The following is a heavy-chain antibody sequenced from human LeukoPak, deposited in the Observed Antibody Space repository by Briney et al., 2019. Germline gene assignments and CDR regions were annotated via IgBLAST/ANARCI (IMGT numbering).Heavy chain of an antibody. D-gene: IGHD6-19*01. V-gene: IGHV3-7*01. J-gene: IGHJ4*02. Sequence: GGSLRLSCAASGFTFSGYRMNWVRQAPGKGLEWVAYIKQDGSEKYYVDSVKGRFTISRDNAKNSLYLQMNSLRAEDTAVYYCARDRGAVTDVFDYWGQGTLVTVSS. CDR1: GFTFSGYR. CDR2: IKQDGSEK. CDR3: ARDRGAVTDVFDY.